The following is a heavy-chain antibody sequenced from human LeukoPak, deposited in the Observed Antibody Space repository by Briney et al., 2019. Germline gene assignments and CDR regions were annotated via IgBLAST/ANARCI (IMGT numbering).Heavy chain of an antibody. CDR2: IYHSGST. J-gene: IGHJ4*02. CDR1: GGSISSSNW. Sequence: SETLSLTCAVSGGSISSSNWWSWVRQPPGKGLEWIGEIYHSGSTNYNPSLKSRVTISVDKSKNQFSLKLSSVTAADTAVYYCARHNYYDSSGYYYGPHFDYWGQGTLVTVSS. D-gene: IGHD3-22*01. V-gene: IGHV4-4*02. CDR3: ARHNYYDSSGYYYGPHFDY.